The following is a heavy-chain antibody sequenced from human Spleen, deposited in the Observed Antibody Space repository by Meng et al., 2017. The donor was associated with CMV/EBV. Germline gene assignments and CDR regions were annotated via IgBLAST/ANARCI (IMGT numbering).Heavy chain of an antibody. V-gene: IGHV1-18*01. D-gene: IGHD2-2*03. Sequence: ASVKVSCKASGYTFTNYGISWVRQAPGRGLEWIGWISPYDGPNYARNLRGRVTLTTDTSTTTAYMELRSLRSDDTAVYYCARDLGYCGSTSCFEDCFDPWGQGTLVTVSS. CDR1: GYTFTNYG. J-gene: IGHJ5*02. CDR2: ISPYDGP. CDR3: ARDLGYCGSTSCFEDCFDP.